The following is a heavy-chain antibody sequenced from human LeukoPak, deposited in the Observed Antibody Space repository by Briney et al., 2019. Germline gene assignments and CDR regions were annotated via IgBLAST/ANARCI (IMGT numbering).Heavy chain of an antibody. CDR1: GGSMSSYY. V-gene: IGHV4-59*01. D-gene: IGHD5-24*01. CDR3: ARADGYYYGMDV. CDR2: IYYSGST. Sequence: SETLSLTCTVSGGSMSSYYWSWIRQPPGKGLEWIGSIYYSGSTYYNPSLKSRVTISVDTSKNQFSLKLNSVTAADTAVYYCARADGYYYGMDVWGQGTTVTVSS. J-gene: IGHJ6*02.